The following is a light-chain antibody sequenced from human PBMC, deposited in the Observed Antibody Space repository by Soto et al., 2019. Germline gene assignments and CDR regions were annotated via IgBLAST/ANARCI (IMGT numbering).Light chain of an antibody. CDR1: QSLTNND. J-gene: IGKJ4*01. CDR2: AAS. V-gene: IGKV3-20*01. Sequence: EIVLTQSPGTLSLSPGERATLSCRASQSLTNNDLAWYQQKPGQAPRLLIYAASSRATGIPDRFSGSGSETDFTLTISRLGPEDFAVYYCQQYGSSLPVTFGGGTNVEIK. CDR3: QQYGSSLPVT.